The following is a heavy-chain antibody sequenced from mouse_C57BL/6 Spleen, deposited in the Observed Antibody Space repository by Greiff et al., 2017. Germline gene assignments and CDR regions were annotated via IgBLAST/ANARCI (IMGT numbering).Heavy chain of an antibody. V-gene: IGHV1-52*01. CDR3: ARWLGY. J-gene: IGHJ3*01. CDR2: IDPSDSET. Sequence: VQLQQPGAELVRPGSSVKLSCKASGYTFTSYWMHWVKQRPIQGLEWIGNIDPSDSETHYNQKFKDKATLPVDKSSSTAYMQRSSLTSADSEGYYCARWLGYWGQGTLVTVSA. CDR1: GYTFTSYW.